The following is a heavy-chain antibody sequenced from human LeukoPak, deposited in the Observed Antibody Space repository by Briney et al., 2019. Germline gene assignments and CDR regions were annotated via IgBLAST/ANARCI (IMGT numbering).Heavy chain of an antibody. CDR3: ARESSVGAHKAFDY. J-gene: IGHJ4*02. D-gene: IGHD1-26*01. CDR1: GFTFSSYA. Sequence: PGGSLRLSCAASGFTFSSYAMHWVRQAPGKGLEYVSAISSNGGSTYYANSVKGRFTISRDNAKNTLYLQMNSLRAEDTAVYYCARESSVGAHKAFDYWGQGSLVTVSS. V-gene: IGHV3-64*01. CDR2: ISSNGGST.